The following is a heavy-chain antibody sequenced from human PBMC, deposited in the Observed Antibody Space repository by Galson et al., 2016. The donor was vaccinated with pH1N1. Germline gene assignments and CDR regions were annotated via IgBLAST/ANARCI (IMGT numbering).Heavy chain of an antibody. CDR1: GFTFSRYW. D-gene: IGHD4/OR15-4a*01. CDR3: AREGLWPGVDAFDI. J-gene: IGHJ3*02. Sequence: SLRLSCAASGFTFSRYWMSWVRQAPGKGLEWVANIKQDGSEKNYVDSVKCRFTVSRDNAKNSLYLQMNSLRAEDTALYYCAREGLWPGVDAFDIWGQGTMVTVSS. V-gene: IGHV3-7*01. CDR2: IKQDGSEK.